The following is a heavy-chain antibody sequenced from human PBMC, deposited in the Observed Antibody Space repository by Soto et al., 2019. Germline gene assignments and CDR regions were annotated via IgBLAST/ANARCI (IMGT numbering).Heavy chain of an antibody. CDR3: GRASGSYYKNPFDY. V-gene: IGHV1-18*01. Sequence: ASVKVSCKASGYTFTSYGISWVRQAPGQGLEWMGWISAYNGNTNYAQKLQGRVTMTTDTSTSTAYMELRSLRSDDTAVYYYGRASGSYYKNPFDYWGQGTLVTVSS. J-gene: IGHJ4*02. D-gene: IGHD3-10*01. CDR2: ISAYNGNT. CDR1: GYTFTSYG.